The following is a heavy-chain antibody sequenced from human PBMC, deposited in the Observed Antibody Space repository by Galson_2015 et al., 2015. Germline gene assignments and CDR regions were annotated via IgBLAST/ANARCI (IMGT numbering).Heavy chain of an antibody. CDR3: ARDEEGGYNYWYFDL. V-gene: IGHV4-59*01. J-gene: IGHJ2*01. Sequence: ATLSLTCTVSGGSISSYYWSWIRQPPGKGLEWIGYIYYSGSTNYNPSLKSRVTISVDTSKNQFSLKLSSVTAADTAVYYCARDEEGGYNYWYFDLWGRGTLVTVSS. D-gene: IGHD5-24*01. CDR2: IYYSGST. CDR1: GGSISSYY.